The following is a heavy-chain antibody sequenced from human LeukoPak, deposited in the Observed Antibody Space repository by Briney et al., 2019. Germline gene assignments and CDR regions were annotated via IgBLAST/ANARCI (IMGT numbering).Heavy chain of an antibody. Sequence: RASVKVSCKASGYTFTSYGISWVRQAPGQGLEWMGWISAYNGNTNYAQKLQGRVTMTTDTSTSTAYMELWSLRSDDTAVYYCARDLPGITMIVVAVHWDYWGQGTLVTVSS. V-gene: IGHV1-18*01. CDR3: ARDLPGITMIVVAVHWDY. CDR2: ISAYNGNT. CDR1: GYTFTSYG. J-gene: IGHJ4*02. D-gene: IGHD3-22*01.